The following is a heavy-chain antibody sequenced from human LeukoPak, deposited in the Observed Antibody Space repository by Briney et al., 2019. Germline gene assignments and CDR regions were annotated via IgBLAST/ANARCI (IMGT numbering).Heavy chain of an antibody. V-gene: IGHV4-31*02. CDR2: IYYSGNT. D-gene: IGHD3-22*01. J-gene: IGHJ4*02. Sequence: SQTLSLTCVVSGGSISSAGYCWTWIRQHPGKGLEWIGYIYYSGNTYYNPSLKSRVTISVDRSKNQFSLKLSSVTAADTAVYYCARGDSYDSSGYYYAYWGQGTLVTVSS. CDR1: GGSISSAGYC. CDR3: ARGDSYDSSGYYYAY.